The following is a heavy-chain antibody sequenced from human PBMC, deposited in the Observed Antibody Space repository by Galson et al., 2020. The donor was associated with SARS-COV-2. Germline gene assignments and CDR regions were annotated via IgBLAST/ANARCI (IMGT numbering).Heavy chain of an antibody. CDR1: GGSFSGYY. CDR3: ARGRVSGGVPLGFYYYDGMDV. CDR2: INHSGST. V-gene: IGHV4-34*01. J-gene: IGHJ6*02. Sequence: ETSETLSLTCAVYGGSFSGYYWSWIRQPPGKGLEWIGEINHSGSTNYNPSLKSRVTISVDTSKNQFSLKLSSVTAADTAVYYCARGRVSGGVPLGFYYYDGMDVWGQGTTVTVSS. D-gene: IGHD7-27*01.